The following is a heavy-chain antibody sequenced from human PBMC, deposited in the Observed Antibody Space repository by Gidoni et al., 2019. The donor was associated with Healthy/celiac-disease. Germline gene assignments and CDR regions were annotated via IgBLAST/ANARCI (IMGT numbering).Heavy chain of an antibody. CDR1: GFTLRTYR. V-gene: IGHV3-21*01. Sequence: EVQLVESGGGLVKPGGSLRLSCAASGFTLRTYRMNWVRQAPGKGLEWVSSISSSSSYIYYADSVKGRFTISRDNAKNSLYLQMNSLRAEDTAVYYCARFNRYSSSWYRGHDAFDIWGQGTMVTVSS. D-gene: IGHD6-13*01. CDR2: ISSSSSYI. CDR3: ARFNRYSSSWYRGHDAFDI. J-gene: IGHJ3*02.